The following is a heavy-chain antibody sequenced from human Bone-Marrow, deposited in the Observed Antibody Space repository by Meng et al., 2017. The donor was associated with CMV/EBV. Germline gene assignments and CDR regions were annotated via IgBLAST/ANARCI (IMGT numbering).Heavy chain of an antibody. Sequence: GGSLRLSCAVSGFTFRNYWMSWVRQAPGKGLEWVANIKPDGSEMYYLDSMKGRFTISRDNAKNSLYLQINSLRAEDTAVYYCAREGTADDAFDIWGQGTMVTVSS. CDR2: IKPDGSEM. J-gene: IGHJ3*02. CDR1: GFTFRNYW. D-gene: IGHD1/OR15-1a*01. V-gene: IGHV3-7*01. CDR3: AREGTADDAFDI.